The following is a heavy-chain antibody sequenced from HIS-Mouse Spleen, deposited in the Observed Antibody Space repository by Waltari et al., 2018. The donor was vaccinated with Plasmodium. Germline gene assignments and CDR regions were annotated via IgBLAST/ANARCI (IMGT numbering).Heavy chain of an antibody. J-gene: IGHJ4*02. D-gene: IGHD6-13*01. CDR3: ARDRSAAALLGY. Sequence: EVQLVESGGGLVKPGGSLRHSCAASGFTFSSYSMNWVRQAPGKGLEWVSSISSSSSYIYYADSVKGRFTISRDNAKNSLYLQMNSLRAEDTAVYYCARDRSAAALLGYWGQGTLVTVSS. CDR2: ISSSSSYI. CDR1: GFTFSSYS. V-gene: IGHV3-21*01.